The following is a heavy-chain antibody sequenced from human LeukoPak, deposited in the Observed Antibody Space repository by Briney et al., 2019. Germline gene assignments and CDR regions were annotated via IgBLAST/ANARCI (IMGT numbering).Heavy chain of an antibody. Sequence: GGSLRLSCAASGVTFSNNCMQWVRQAPGKGLEWLALVSRDGGNKFCAEYVHGRFAISRDHSKSTLDLEMYGLRTEDTDVYYCAKEPSSYSSGWYFQDWGEGTLVTVSS. D-gene: IGHD6-25*01. J-gene: IGHJ1*01. V-gene: IGHV3-30*18. CDR3: AKEPSSYSSGWYFQD. CDR2: VSRDGGNK. CDR1: GVTFSNNC.